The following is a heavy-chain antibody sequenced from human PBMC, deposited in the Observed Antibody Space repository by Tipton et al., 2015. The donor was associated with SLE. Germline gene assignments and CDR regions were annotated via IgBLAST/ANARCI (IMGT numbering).Heavy chain of an antibody. CDR3: ARGICGVVIIPVLDY. D-gene: IGHD3-3*01. CDR1: GYTFIGYY. Sequence: QLLQSGAEVKKPGASVKVSCKASGYTFIGYYMHWVRQAPGQGLEWMGWINPNSGGTNYAQNFQGRVTMTRDTSISTAYMELSRLRSDDTAVYYCARGICGVVIIPVLDYWGQGALSTVSS. V-gene: IGHV1-2*02. CDR2: INPNSGGT. J-gene: IGHJ4*02.